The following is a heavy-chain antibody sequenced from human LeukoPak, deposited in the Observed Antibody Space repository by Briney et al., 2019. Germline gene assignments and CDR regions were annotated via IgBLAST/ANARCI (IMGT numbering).Heavy chain of an antibody. J-gene: IGHJ6*02. CDR3: TSTSTATIPGGYYYGMDV. CDR1: GFTFSGSA. V-gene: IGHV3-73*01. D-gene: IGHD5-12*01. CDR2: IRSKANSYAT. Sequence: PGGSLRLSCAASGFTFSGSAMHWVRQASGKGLEWVGRIRSKANSYATAYAASVKGRFTISRDDSKNTAYLQMNSLKTEDTAVYYCTSTSTATIPGGYYYGMDVWGQGTTVTVS.